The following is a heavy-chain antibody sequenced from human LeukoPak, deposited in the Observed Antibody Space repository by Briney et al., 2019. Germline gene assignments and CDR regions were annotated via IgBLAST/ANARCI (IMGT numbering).Heavy chain of an antibody. Sequence: GGSLRLSCAASGFTFSSYGMHWVRQAPGKGLEWVAAISSDGSVKYYADSVKGRFTISRDNSKNTLYLQMNSLRAEDTAVYYCAKGPIAAAGMGALVFWGQGTLVTVSS. V-gene: IGHV3-30*18. CDR1: GFTFSSYG. D-gene: IGHD6-13*01. J-gene: IGHJ4*02. CDR2: ISSDGSVK. CDR3: AKGPIAAAGMGALVF.